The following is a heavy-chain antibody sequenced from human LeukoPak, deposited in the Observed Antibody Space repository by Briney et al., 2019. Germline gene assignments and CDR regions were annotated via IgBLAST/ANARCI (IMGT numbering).Heavy chain of an antibody. J-gene: IGHJ4*02. V-gene: IGHV4-61*01. D-gene: IGHD1-26*01. Sequence: SETLSLTCTVSGASVSSRNYYWTWIRQPPGGGLAWIGYIYHSGNTNYNPSLKSRVTISRDTSKNQFSLRLTSVTAADTAVYYCARDGVGGTYYSFDYWGQGILGTVSS. CDR2: IYHSGNT. CDR1: GASVSSRNYY. CDR3: ARDGVGGTYYSFDY.